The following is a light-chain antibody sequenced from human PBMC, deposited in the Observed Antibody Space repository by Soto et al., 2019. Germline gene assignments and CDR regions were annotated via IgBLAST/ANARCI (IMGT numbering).Light chain of an antibody. J-gene: IGKJ1*01. V-gene: IGKV3-11*01. CDR3: QQRSNWPLT. Sequence: IVMTQSPATLSVSPGERATLSCRASQSVSSYLAWYQQKPGQAPRLLIYDASNRATGIPARFSGSGSGTDFTLTLSSLEPEDFAVYYCQQRSNWPLTFGQGTKVDIK. CDR1: QSVSSY. CDR2: DAS.